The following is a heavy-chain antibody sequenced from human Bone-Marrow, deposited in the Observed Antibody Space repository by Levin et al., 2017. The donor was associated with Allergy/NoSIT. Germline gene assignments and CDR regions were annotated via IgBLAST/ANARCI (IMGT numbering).Heavy chain of an antibody. V-gene: IGHV3-20*04. CDR2: ITWSGGIT. J-gene: IGHJ4*02. Sequence: LSLTCAASGFTFDDYGMSWVRQAPGKGLEWVSDITWSGGITYYADAVKGRFTISRDNAKNSLYLQMNSLRAEDTAMYYCVRDFGGYWGQGTLVTVSS. CDR3: VRDFGGY. CDR1: GFTFDDYG. D-gene: IGHD4-23*01.